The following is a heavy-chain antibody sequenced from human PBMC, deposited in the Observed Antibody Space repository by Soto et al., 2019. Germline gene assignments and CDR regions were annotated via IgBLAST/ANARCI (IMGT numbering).Heavy chain of an antibody. J-gene: IGHJ6*02. D-gene: IGHD6-6*01. CDR2: IYHSGST. Sequence: LSLTCAVSGGSISSSNWWSWVRQPPGKGLEWIGEIYHSGSTNYNPSLKSRVTISVDKSKNQFSLKLSSVTAADTAVYYCARRIAARLYYYYGMDVWGQGTTVTVSS. CDR1: GGSISSSNW. V-gene: IGHV4-4*02. CDR3: ARRIAARLYYYYGMDV.